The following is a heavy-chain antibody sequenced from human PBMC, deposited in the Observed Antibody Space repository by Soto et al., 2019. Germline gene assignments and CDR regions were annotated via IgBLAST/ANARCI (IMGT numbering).Heavy chain of an antibody. J-gene: IGHJ3*02. D-gene: IGHD2-15*01. V-gene: IGHV3-48*01. CDR2: ISSSSSTI. CDR1: GFTFSSYS. Sequence: VQLVESGGGLVQPGGSLRLSCAASGFTFSSYSMNWVRQAPGKGLEWVSYISSSSSTIYYADSVKGRFTISRDNAKNSLYLQMNSLRAEDTAVYYCARYCSGGSCYLFDAFDIWGQGTMVTVSS. CDR3: ARYCSGGSCYLFDAFDI.